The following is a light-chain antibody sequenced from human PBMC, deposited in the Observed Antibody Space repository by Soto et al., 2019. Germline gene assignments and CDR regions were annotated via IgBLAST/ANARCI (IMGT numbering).Light chain of an antibody. V-gene: IGKV3-20*01. CDR2: GAS. CDR1: QSVSSSY. Sequence: EIVLTQSPGTLSLSPGERATLSCRASQSVSSSYLAWYQQTPGQAPRLLIYGASSRATGIPDRFSGSGSGTDYTLTISRLEPDDFAVYYCQHYGSSPPETFGQGTKVEIK. CDR3: QHYGSSPPET. J-gene: IGKJ1*01.